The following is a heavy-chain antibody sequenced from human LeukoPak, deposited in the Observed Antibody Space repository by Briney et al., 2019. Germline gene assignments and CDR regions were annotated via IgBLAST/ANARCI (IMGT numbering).Heavy chain of an antibody. CDR2: FDPEDGET. D-gene: IGHD1-26*01. V-gene: IGHV1-24*01. Sequence: ASVKVSCKVSGYTLTELSMHWVRQAPGKGLEWMGGFDPEDGETIYAQKFQGRVTMTEDTSTDTAYMELSSLRSEDTAVYYCAKEGETYSGSPRDFDYWGQGTLVTVSS. J-gene: IGHJ4*02. CDR3: AKEGETYSGSPRDFDY. CDR1: GYTLTELS.